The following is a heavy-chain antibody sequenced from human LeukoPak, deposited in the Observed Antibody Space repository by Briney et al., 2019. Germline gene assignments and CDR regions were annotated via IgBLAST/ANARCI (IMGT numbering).Heavy chain of an antibody. D-gene: IGHD6-13*01. CDR3: ARDRRYSSSWSYYYYGMDV. V-gene: IGHV1-2*02. Sequence: ASVKVSCKASGYTFTGYYMHWVRQAPGQGLAWMGWINPNSGGTNYAQKFQGRVTMTRDTSISTAYMELSRLRSDDTVVYYCARDRRYSSSWSYYYYGMDVWGQGTTVTVSS. CDR2: INPNSGGT. J-gene: IGHJ6*02. CDR1: GYTFTGYY.